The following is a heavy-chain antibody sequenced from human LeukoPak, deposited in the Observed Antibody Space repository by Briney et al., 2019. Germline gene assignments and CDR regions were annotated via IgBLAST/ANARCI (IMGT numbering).Heavy chain of an antibody. D-gene: IGHD3-22*01. CDR2: IYYSGST. CDR1: GGSISSYY. V-gene: IGHV4-59*01. J-gene: IGHJ2*01. CDR3: ARDIADYYDSSGYYRKYWYFDL. Sequence: SETLSLTCTVSGGSISSYYWSWLRQPPGKGLEWIGYIYYSGSTNYNPSLKSRVTISVDTSKNQFSLKLSSVTAADTAVYYCARDIADYYDSSGYYRKYWYFDLWGRGTLVTVSS.